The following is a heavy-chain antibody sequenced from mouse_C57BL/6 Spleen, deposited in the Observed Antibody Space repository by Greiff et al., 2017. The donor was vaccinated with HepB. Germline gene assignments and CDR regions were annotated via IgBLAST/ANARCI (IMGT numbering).Heavy chain of an antibody. V-gene: IGHV1-52*01. D-gene: IGHD2-4*01. CDR1: GYTFTSYW. J-gene: IGHJ4*01. Sequence: QVQLKQPGAELVRPGSSVKLSCKASGYTFTSYWMHWVKQRPIQGLEWIGNIDPSDSETHYNQKFKDKATLTVDKSSSTAYMQLSSLTSEDSAVYYCARSGDYDRDYYAMDYWGQGTSVTVSS. CDR3: ARSGDYDRDYYAMDY. CDR2: IDPSDSET.